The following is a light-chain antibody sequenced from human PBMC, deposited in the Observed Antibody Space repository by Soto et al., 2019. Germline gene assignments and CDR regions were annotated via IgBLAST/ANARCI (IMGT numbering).Light chain of an antibody. Sequence: QSAPTQPPSASGSPGQSATISCTGTSSDVGGYNYVSWYQQYPGKAPKLMIYEASKRPSGVPDRFSGSKSGNTASLTVSGLQAEDEADYYCSSYAGSSTWVFGGGTKLTVL. CDR2: EAS. V-gene: IGLV2-8*01. CDR1: SSDVGGYNY. J-gene: IGLJ2*01. CDR3: SSYAGSSTWV.